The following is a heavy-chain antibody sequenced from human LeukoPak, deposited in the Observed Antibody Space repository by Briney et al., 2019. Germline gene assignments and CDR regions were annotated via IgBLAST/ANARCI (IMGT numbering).Heavy chain of an antibody. CDR1: GYTFTYYT. Sequence: ASVKVSCKASGYTFTYYTMNWVRQAPGQGLEWIGWINTNTGNPTYAQGFTGRFVFSLDTSVSTAFLQISSLKAADTAVYYCVRNGIYPLVYFDYWGQGTLVTVSS. CDR3: VRNGIYPLVYFDY. CDR2: INTNTGNP. J-gene: IGHJ4*02. V-gene: IGHV7-4-1*02. D-gene: IGHD5-12*01.